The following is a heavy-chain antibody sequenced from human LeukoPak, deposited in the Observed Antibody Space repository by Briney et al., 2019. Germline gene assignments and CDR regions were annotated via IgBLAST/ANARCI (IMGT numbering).Heavy chain of an antibody. CDR3: ARAGPLSYYFDY. Sequence: SETLSLTCAVSGGSISSGGYSWSWIRQPPGKGLEWIGYIYHSGSTYYNPSLKSRVTISVDRSKNQFSLKLSSVTAAATAVYYCARAGPLSYYFDYWGQGTLVTVSS. CDR1: GGSISSGGYS. D-gene: IGHD3-16*01. J-gene: IGHJ4*02. V-gene: IGHV4-30-2*01. CDR2: IYHSGST.